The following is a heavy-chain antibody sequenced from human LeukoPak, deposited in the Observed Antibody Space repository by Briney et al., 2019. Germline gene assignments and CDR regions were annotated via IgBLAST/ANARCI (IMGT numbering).Heavy chain of an antibody. Sequence: QAGGSLRLSCAASGFTFSSYAMHWVRQAPGKGLEWVAVISYDGSNKYYADSVKGRFTISRDNSKNTLYLQMNSLRAEDTAVYYCARATDYYYDSSGNLDYWGQGTLVTVSS. CDR3: ARATDYYYDSSGNLDY. CDR2: ISYDGSNK. D-gene: IGHD3-22*01. CDR1: GFTFSSYA. V-gene: IGHV3-30-3*01. J-gene: IGHJ4*02.